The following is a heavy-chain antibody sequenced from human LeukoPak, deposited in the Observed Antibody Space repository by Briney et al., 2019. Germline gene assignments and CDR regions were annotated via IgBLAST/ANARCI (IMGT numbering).Heavy chain of an antibody. CDR1: GYTFTGYY. D-gene: IGHD3-10*01. V-gene: IGHV1-2*02. J-gene: IGHJ5*02. CDR3: ARDRITMVRGVWNWFDR. Sequence: ASVKVSCKASGYTFTGYYMHWVRQAPGQGLEWMGWISPNSGGTNYAQKFQGRVTITRDTSISTAYMELSRLRSDDTAVYYCARDRITMVRGVWNWFDRWGQGTLVTVSS. CDR2: ISPNSGGT.